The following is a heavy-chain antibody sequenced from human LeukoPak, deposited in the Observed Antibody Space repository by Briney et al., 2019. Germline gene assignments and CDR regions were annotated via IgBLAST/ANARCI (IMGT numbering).Heavy chain of an antibody. CDR2: IYYSGTT. D-gene: IGHD3-22*01. J-gene: IGHJ4*02. V-gene: IGHV4-31*03. CDR3: ARYYYDNNGPSASAYFDY. CDR1: GDSISSGNYY. Sequence: SQTLSLTCTVSGDSISSGNYYWSWFRQHPGKGLEWIGLIYYSGTTYYNPSLKSRVSISVDASKKQFSLKLSSVTDADTAVYYCARYYYDNNGPSASAYFDYWGQGTLVTVSS.